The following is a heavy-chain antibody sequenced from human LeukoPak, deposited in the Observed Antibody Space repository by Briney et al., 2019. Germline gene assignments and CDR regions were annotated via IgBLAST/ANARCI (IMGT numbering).Heavy chain of an antibody. D-gene: IGHD6-19*01. CDR3: AKALGLLVQWHLDY. CDR1: GFTFSSHG. CDR2: IRYDGSHK. V-gene: IGHV3-30*02. J-gene: IGHJ4*02. Sequence: PGGSLRLSCAASGFTFSSHGMHWVRQAPGKGLEWVAFIRYDGSHKYYGDSVKGRFTISRDNSKDTLYLQMNSLRAEDTAVYYCAKALGLLVQWHLDYWGQGTLVTVSS.